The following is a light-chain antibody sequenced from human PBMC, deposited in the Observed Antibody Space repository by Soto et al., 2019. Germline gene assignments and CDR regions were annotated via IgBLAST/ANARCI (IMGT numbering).Light chain of an antibody. J-gene: IGKJ1*01. V-gene: IGKV1-5*01. CDR1: QSVSNW. CDR3: QQYDSYSWT. CDR2: DVS. Sequence: DIQMTQSPSTLSASVGERVTITCRASQSVSNWLAWYQQKPGKAPKLLIYDVSSLESGVPSRFSGSGSGTEFILTISSLQPDDFATYYYQQYDSYSWTFDQGTQVEMK.